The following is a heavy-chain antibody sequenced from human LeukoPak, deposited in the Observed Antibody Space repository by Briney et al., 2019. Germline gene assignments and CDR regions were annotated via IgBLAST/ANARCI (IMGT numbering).Heavy chain of an antibody. CDR1: GGSISSSSYY. J-gene: IGHJ1*01. CDR3: ARASAAAGLEYFQH. Sequence: SETLSLTCTVSGGSISSSSYYWGWIRQPPGKGLEWIGSIYYSGSTYYNPSLKSRVTISVDTSKNQFSLKLSSVTAADTAVYYCARASAAAGLEYFQHWGQGTLVTVSS. D-gene: IGHD6-13*01. V-gene: IGHV4-39*07. CDR2: IYYSGST.